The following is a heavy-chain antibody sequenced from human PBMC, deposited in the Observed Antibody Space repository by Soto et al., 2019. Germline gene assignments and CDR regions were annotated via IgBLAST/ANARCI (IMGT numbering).Heavy chain of an antibody. J-gene: IGHJ4*02. CDR2: IIPLFNAT. CDR3: AINAERNAQKFDF. V-gene: IGHV1-69*13. D-gene: IGHD2-2*01. Sequence: SVKVSCKTSGGIFKNFDIGWVRQSPGQGLEWMGEIIPLFNATNYAQKFRGRVTVTADESTRTAYMELTRLTYDDTAVYFCAINAERNAQKFDFWGQGTLVTVSS. CDR1: GGIFKNFD.